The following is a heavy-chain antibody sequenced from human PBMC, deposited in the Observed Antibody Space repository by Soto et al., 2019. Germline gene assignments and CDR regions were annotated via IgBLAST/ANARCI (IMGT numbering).Heavy chain of an antibody. CDR2: ISSGSSNI. D-gene: IGHD7-27*01. Sequence: GGSLRLSCAASEFAFSNFAMNWVRQVPGKGLEWVAAISSGSSNIYYADSVKGRFTVARDNSKNTLHLEMSGLKADDTAVYYAGEVVSTALLYGMDVWGQGTTVTVSS. J-gene: IGHJ6*02. CDR1: EFAFSNFA. V-gene: IGHV3-23*01. CDR3: GEVVSTALLYGMDV.